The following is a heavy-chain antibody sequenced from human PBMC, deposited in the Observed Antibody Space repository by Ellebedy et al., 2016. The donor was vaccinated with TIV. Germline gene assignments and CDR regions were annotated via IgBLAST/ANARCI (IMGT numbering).Heavy chain of an antibody. CDR1: GFTFSSYA. V-gene: IGHV3-30-3*01. CDR2: ISYDGSNK. Sequence: GESLKISCAASGFTFSSYAMHWVRQAPGTGLEWVAVISYDGSNKYYADSVKGRFTISRDNSKNTLYLQMNSLRAEDTAVYYCARDFPYSSSWYAPGHFDYWGQGTLVTVSS. D-gene: IGHD6-13*01. CDR3: ARDFPYSSSWYAPGHFDY. J-gene: IGHJ4*02.